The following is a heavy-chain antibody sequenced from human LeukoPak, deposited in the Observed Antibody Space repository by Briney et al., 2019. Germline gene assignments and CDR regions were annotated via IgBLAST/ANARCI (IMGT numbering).Heavy chain of an antibody. Sequence: GGSLRLSCAASGFTFNIYAMHWVRQAPGKGLEWVSVIYSGGSTYYADSVTGRFTISRDNSRNTLYLQMNSLRGDDTAVYYCAKDVGKWESLHFFDYWGQGTLVTVSS. V-gene: IGHV3-23*03. J-gene: IGHJ4*02. D-gene: IGHD1-26*01. CDR1: GFTFNIYA. CDR2: IYSGGST. CDR3: AKDVGKWESLHFFDY.